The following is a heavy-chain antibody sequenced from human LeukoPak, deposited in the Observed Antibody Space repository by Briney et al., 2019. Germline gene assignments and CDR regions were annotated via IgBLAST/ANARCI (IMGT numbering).Heavy chain of an antibody. V-gene: IGHV3-33*08. Sequence: GRSLRLSCAASGFTFSSHGMHWVRQAPGKGLEWVAVIWYDGSNKYYADSVKGRFTISRDNAENSLYLQMNSLRAEDTAVYYCAREGFLDYWGQGTLVTVSS. CDR1: GFTFSSHG. CDR2: IWYDGSNK. D-gene: IGHD2/OR15-2a*01. J-gene: IGHJ4*02. CDR3: AREGFLDY.